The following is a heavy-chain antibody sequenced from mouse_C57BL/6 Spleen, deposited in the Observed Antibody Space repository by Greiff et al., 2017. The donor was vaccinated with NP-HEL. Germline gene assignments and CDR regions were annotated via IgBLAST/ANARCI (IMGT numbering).Heavy chain of an antibody. J-gene: IGHJ4*01. D-gene: IGHD2-5*01. CDR1: GYTFTSYW. CDR2: IHPNSGST. CDR3: ARYYSKGYAMDY. V-gene: IGHV1-64*01. Sequence: VQLQQPGAELVKPGASVKLSCKASGYTFTSYWMHWVKQRPGQGLEWIGMIHPNSGSTNYNEKFKSKATLTVDKSSSTAYMQLSSLTSEDSAVYYCARYYSKGYAMDYWGQGTSLTVSS.